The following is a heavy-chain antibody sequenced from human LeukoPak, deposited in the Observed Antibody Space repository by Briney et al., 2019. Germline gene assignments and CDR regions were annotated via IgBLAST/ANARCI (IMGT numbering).Heavy chain of an antibody. D-gene: IGHD4-11*01. CDR1: GYTFTSYG. Sequence: ASVKVSCKASGYTFTSYGISWARQAPGQGLEWMGGSVPILGTANYAQKFQGRVTITTDESTSTAYMELSSLRSEDTAVYYCARGNDYSNHYYYYMDVWGKGTTVTVSS. V-gene: IGHV1-69*05. CDR2: SVPILGTA. J-gene: IGHJ6*03. CDR3: ARGNDYSNHYYYYMDV.